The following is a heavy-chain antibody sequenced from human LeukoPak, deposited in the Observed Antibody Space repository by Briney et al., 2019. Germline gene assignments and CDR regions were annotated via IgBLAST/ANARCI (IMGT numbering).Heavy chain of an antibody. CDR2: IWYDGSNK. CDR3: ARGGDILTGFSAFDI. J-gene: IGHJ3*02. D-gene: IGHD3-9*01. Sequence: GRSLRLSCAASGFTFSSYGMHWVRQAPGKGLEWVAVIWYDGSNKYYADSVKGRFTISRDNSKNTPYLQMNSLRAEDTAVYYCARGGDILTGFSAFDIWGQGTMVTVSS. CDR1: GFTFSSYG. V-gene: IGHV3-33*01.